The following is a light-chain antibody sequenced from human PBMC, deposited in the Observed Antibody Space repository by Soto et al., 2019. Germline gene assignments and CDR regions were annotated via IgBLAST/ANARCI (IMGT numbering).Light chain of an antibody. V-gene: IGKV3-20*01. CDR2: GAS. Sequence: PGVRATLSCRASQSVANSHVAWYQQRRGLPPRLLIYGASNRATGIPDRFSGSGSGADFTLTISILEPDDFAVYYCHQYGNSPQTFGQGTKVDIK. J-gene: IGKJ1*01. CDR1: QSVANSH. CDR3: HQYGNSPQT.